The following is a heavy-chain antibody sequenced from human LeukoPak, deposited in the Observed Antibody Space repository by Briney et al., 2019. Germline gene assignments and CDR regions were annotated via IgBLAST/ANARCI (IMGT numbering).Heavy chain of an antibody. CDR2: INHSGST. D-gene: IGHD3-22*01. CDR3: ARGAYYDSTSSSKPVSPLFFDY. CDR1: GGSFSGYY. Sequence: TSETLSLTCAVYGGSFSGYYWSWIRQPPGKGLEWIGEINHSGSTNYNPSLKSRVTISVDTSKNQFSLKLSSVTAADTAVYYCARGAYYDSTSSSKPVSPLFFDYWGQGTLVTVSS. J-gene: IGHJ4*02. V-gene: IGHV4-34*01.